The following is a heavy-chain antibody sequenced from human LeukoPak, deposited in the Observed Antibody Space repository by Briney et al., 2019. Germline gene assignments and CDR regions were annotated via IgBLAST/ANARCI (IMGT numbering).Heavy chain of an antibody. J-gene: IGHJ4*02. CDR2: IYYSGIT. V-gene: IGHV4-39*07. D-gene: IGHD1-26*01. CDR3: ARSLMGATNVDS. Sequence: SETLSLTCTVSGGSISSSSYYWGWIRQPPGKGLEWIGSIYYSGITYYNPSLKSRVTISVDTSKNQFSLNLSSVTAADTAVYYCARSLMGATNVDSWGQGTLVTVSS. CDR1: GGSISSSSYY.